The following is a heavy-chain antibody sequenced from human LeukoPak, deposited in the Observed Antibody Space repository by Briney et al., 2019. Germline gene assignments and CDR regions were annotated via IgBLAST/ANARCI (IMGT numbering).Heavy chain of an antibody. V-gene: IGHV3-33*06. Sequence: QPGRSLRLSCAASGFTFSSYGMHWVRQAPGKGLEWVAVIWYDGSNKYYADSVKGRFTISRDNSKNTLYLQMNSLTAEDTAVYYCAKDRYYDPQLNSHFAYWGQGTLVTVSS. J-gene: IGHJ4*02. CDR3: AKDRYYDPQLNSHFAY. D-gene: IGHD3-22*01. CDR1: GFTFSSYG. CDR2: IWYDGSNK.